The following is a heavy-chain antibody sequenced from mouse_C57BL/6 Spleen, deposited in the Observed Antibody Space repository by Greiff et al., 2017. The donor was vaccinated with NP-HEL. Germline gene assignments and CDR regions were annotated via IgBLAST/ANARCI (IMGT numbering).Heavy chain of an antibody. V-gene: IGHV14-2*01. J-gene: IGHJ4*01. Sequence: VQLKESGAELVKPGASVKLSCTASGFNIKDYYMHWVKQRTEQGLEWIGRIDPEDGETKYAPKFQGKATITADTSSNTAYLQLSSLTSEDTAVYYCARAYGSSYVGYYAMDYWGQGTSVTVSS. D-gene: IGHD1-1*01. CDR3: ARAYGSSYVGYYAMDY. CDR2: IDPEDGET. CDR1: GFNIKDYY.